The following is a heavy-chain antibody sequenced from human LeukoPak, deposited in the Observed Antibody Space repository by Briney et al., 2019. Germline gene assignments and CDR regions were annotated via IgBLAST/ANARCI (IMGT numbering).Heavy chain of an antibody. Sequence: SETLSLTCTVSGGSISSYYWSWIRQPPEKGLEWIGYIYYSGSTNYNPSLKSRVTISVDTSKNQFSLKLSSVTAADTAVYYCARRSGYSYGPFDYWGQGTLVTVSS. CDR2: IYYSGST. V-gene: IGHV4-59*01. D-gene: IGHD5-18*01. CDR3: ARRSGYSYGPFDY. J-gene: IGHJ4*02. CDR1: GGSISSYY.